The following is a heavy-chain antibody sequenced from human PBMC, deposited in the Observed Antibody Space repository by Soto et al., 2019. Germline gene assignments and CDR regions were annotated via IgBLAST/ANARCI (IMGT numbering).Heavy chain of an antibody. Sequence: PGGSLRLSCAASGFTFRDYDLHWVRQAPGKGLEWVSFLSGSGGGTYYADSVKGRFTISRDNSKNTLYLQMSSLRAEDSAVYYCARGSKDSYPGSRIFDFWGRGTLVTVSS. CDR1: GFTFRDYD. CDR2: LSGSGGGT. D-gene: IGHD3-10*01. V-gene: IGHV3-23*01. J-gene: IGHJ4*02. CDR3: ARGSKDSYPGSRIFDF.